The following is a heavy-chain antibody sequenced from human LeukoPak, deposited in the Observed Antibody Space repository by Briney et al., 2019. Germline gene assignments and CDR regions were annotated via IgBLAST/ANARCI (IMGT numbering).Heavy chain of an antibody. J-gene: IGHJ3*02. CDR2: INPNSGGT. Sequence: ASVNVSCKASVYTFTGYYMHWVRQAPGQGLEWMGWINPNSGGTNYAQKFQGRVTMTRDTSISTAYMELSRLRPDDTAVYYCARQPYFDAFDIWGQGTMVTVSS. CDR3: ARQPYFDAFDI. D-gene: IGHD2-21*01. CDR1: VYTFTGYY. V-gene: IGHV1-2*02.